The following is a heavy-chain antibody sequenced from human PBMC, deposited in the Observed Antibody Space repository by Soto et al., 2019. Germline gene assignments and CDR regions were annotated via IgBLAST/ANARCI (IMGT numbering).Heavy chain of an antibody. J-gene: IGHJ4*02. CDR2: INGGNGNT. CDR1: GYTFTSYA. V-gene: IGHV1-3*05. CDR3: ARVSGWYHLDY. Sequence: QVQLVQSGAEEKKPGASVKVSCKASGYTFTSYAMHWVRQAPGQRLEWMGWINGGNGNTKYSQKFQGRVTITRATSASTAYMELSSLRSEDTAVYDCARVSGWYHLDYWGQGTLVTVSS. D-gene: IGHD6-19*01.